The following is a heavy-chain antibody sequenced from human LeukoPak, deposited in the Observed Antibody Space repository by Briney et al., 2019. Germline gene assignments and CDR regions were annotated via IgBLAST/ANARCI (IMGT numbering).Heavy chain of an antibody. CDR2: ISGSGGNT. CDR1: GFTFSSYA. Sequence: GGSLRLSCAASGFTFSSYAMSWVRQAPGKGLEWVSAISGSGGNTYYADSVKGRFTISRDNSKNTLYLQMNSLRVEDTAVYYCARDRRAAAGTYWFDPWGQGTLVTVSS. CDR3: ARDRRAAAGTYWFDP. V-gene: IGHV3-23*01. J-gene: IGHJ5*02. D-gene: IGHD6-13*01.